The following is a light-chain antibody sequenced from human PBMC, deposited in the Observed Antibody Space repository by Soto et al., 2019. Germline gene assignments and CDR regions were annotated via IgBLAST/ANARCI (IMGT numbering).Light chain of an antibody. CDR1: QSVSSW. Sequence: DILMTQSPATLSLSAGERATIPCRASQSVSSWLAWYQQKPGKAPKVLIYDASSLESGVPSRFSGSGSGTEFTLTISSLQPEDFAAYYCQQFVNYPRTFGRGTKVDIK. CDR2: DAS. J-gene: IGKJ4*01. CDR3: QQFVNYPRT. V-gene: IGKV1-5*01.